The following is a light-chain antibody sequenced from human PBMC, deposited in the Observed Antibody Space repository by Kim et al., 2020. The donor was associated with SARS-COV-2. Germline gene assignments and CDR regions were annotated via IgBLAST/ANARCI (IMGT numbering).Light chain of an antibody. CDR3: QRYHSPPLT. CDR2: AAS. V-gene: IGKV1-27*01. Sequence: SASAGARVTMACRASQGISNYLARNQHQPGKVPQVLSYAASTLRSGVPTRFSSSGAGTLFPLTISSLQPVGVGIYYSQRYHSPPLTFGGGPKLEI. J-gene: IGKJ4*01. CDR1: QGISNY.